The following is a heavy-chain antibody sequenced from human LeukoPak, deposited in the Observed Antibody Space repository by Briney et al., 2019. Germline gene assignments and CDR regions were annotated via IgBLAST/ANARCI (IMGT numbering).Heavy chain of an antibody. V-gene: IGHV1-69*13. CDR1: GGTFSSYA. CDR2: IIPIFGTA. Sequence: SVKVSCKASGGTFSSYAISWVRQAPGQGLEWMGGIIPIFGTANYAQKFQGRVTITADESTSTAYMELSSLRSEDTAVYYCASMAQGRGYSYGFRTDYYYYYGMDVWGQGTTVTVSS. D-gene: IGHD5-18*01. CDR3: ASMAQGRGYSYGFRTDYYYYYGMDV. J-gene: IGHJ6*02.